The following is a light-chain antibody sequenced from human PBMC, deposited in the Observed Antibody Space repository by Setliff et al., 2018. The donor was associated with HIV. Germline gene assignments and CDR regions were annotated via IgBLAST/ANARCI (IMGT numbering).Light chain of an antibody. CDR3: SSYRSGNTLV. Sequence: QSVLTQPASVSGSPGQSITISCTGTSSDVGAYKYVYWYQQHPGKAPKLMIYEVSNRPSGISNRFSGSKSGNTASLTISGLQAEDEADYYRSSYRSGNTLVFGTGTKVTVL. CDR1: SSDVGAYKY. V-gene: IGLV2-14*01. J-gene: IGLJ1*01. CDR2: EVS.